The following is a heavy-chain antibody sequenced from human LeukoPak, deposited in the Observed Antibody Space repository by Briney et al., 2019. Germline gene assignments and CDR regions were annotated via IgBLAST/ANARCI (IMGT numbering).Heavy chain of an antibody. CDR3: AKVRLRYFDWLLGAN. D-gene: IGHD3-9*01. CDR1: GFTFSSYA. Sequence: GGSLRLSCAASGFTFSSYAMSWVRQAPGKGLEWVSAISGSGGSTYYADSVKGRFTISRDNSKNTLYLQMNSLRAEDTAVYYCAKVRLRYFDWLLGANWGQGTLVTVSS. J-gene: IGHJ4*02. V-gene: IGHV3-23*01. CDR2: ISGSGGST.